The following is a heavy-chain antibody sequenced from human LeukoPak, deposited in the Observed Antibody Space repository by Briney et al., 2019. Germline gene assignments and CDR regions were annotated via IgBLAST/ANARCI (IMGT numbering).Heavy chain of an antibody. J-gene: IGHJ5*02. CDR3: ARGCRRAIFGVVISHNWFDP. CDR2: IYYSGST. D-gene: IGHD3-3*01. CDR1: GGSISSYC. Sequence: SEALSLTCTVSGGSISSYCWSWIRQPPGKGLEWIGYIYYSGSTNYNPSLKSRVTISVDTSKNQFSLKLSSVTAADTAVYYCARGCRRAIFGVVISHNWFDPWGQGTLVTVSS. V-gene: IGHV4-59*01.